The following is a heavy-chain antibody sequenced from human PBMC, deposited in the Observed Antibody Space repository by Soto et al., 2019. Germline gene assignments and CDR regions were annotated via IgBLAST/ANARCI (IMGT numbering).Heavy chain of an antibody. J-gene: IGHJ6*01. CDR3: GSSRREMDVYAMDV. V-gene: IGHV3-23*01. Sequence: PGGSLRLSCAASGFTFSRYSISWVRQAPWKGLEWVSTVTGGGHTTYNADSVNGRFTISRDNSNNTLCLQMNNLRAEDTAIYYCGSSRREMDVYAMDVFGPGTTVTLSS. CDR1: GFTFSRYS. D-gene: IGHD1-26*01. CDR2: VTGGGHTT.